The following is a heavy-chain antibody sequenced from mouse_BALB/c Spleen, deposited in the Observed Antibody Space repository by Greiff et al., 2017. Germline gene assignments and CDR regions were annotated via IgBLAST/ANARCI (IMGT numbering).Heavy chain of an antibody. V-gene: IGHV5-6-5*01. CDR3: ARGPLYYDYSWFAY. Sequence: DVQLVESGGGLVKPGGSLKLSCAASGFTFSSYAMSWVRQTPEKRLEWVASISSGGSTYYPDSVKGRFTISRDNARNILYLQMSSLRSEDTAMYYCARGPLYYDYSWFAYWGQGTLVTVSA. CDR2: ISSGGST. D-gene: IGHD2-4*01. CDR1: GFTFSSYA. J-gene: IGHJ3*01.